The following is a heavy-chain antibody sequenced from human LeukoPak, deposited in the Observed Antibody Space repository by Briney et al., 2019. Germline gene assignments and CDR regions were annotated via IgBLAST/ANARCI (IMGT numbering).Heavy chain of an antibody. CDR2: ISSGSTI. CDR3: ATPSRGGYPFFDY. V-gene: IGHV3-11*04. D-gene: IGHD3-16*01. J-gene: IGHJ4*02. CDR1: GFTFSDYY. Sequence: GGSLRLSCAASGFTFSDYYMSWIRQAPGKGLEWVSYISSGSTIYYADSVKGRFTISRDNAKNSLYLQMNSLRAEDTAVYYCATPSRGGYPFFDYWGQGTLVTVSS.